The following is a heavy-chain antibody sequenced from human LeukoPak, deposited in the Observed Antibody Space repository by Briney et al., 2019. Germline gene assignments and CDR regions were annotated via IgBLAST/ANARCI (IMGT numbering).Heavy chain of an antibody. CDR1: GYTFTSYD. Sequence: ASVKVSCKASGYTFTSYDINWVRQATGQGLEWMGWINPNSDNTGYPQKFQGRVTITWNTPISTTYMELSSLRSEDTAVYYCARGPSGSWSSRVRYMDVWGKGTTVTVSS. J-gene: IGHJ6*03. D-gene: IGHD6-13*01. V-gene: IGHV1-8*03. CDR3: ARGPSGSWSSRVRYMDV. CDR2: INPNSDNT.